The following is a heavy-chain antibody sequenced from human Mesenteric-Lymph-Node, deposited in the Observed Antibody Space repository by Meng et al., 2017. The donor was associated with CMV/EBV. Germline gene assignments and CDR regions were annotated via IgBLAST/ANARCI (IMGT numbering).Heavy chain of an antibody. J-gene: IGHJ3*01. CDR3: AKSLPVAFDAFDV. Sequence: GGSLRLSCAASGFTFSSYAMSWVRQAPGMGLEWVSAISGGGGSTYYADSVKGRFTISRDNSKNTLYLQMNSLRAEDTAVYYCAKSLPVAFDAFDVWGQGTMVTVSS. CDR2: ISGGGGST. CDR1: GFTFSSYA. D-gene: IGHD6-19*01. V-gene: IGHV3-23*01.